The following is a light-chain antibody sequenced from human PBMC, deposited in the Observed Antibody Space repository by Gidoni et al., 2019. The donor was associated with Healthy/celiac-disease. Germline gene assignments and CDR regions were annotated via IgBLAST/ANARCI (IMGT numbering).Light chain of an antibody. V-gene: IGKV1-9*01. Sequence: DNQLTQSPSFLSASVGARVTITCRASQGISSYLAWYQQKPGKAPKLLIYAASTLQSGVPSRFSGSGSWTEFTLTISSLQPEDFATYYCQQLNSYPQTFGQGTKVEIK. CDR2: AAS. J-gene: IGKJ1*01. CDR1: QGISSY. CDR3: QQLNSYPQT.